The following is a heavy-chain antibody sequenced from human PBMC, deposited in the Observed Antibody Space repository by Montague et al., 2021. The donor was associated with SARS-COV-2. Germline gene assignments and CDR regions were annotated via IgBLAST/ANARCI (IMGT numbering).Heavy chain of an antibody. CDR3: ARAYCSSASCYRADY. CDR1: GFTFSNYA. D-gene: IGHD2-2*02. Sequence: SLRLSCAASGFTFSNYAMSWVHQAPVKGLEWVSVIIGSGPRTNYADSVRGRFIISRDSSQSTLYLQMNSLRAEDTAVYYCARAYCSSASCYRADYWGQGTLVTVSS. J-gene: IGHJ4*02. V-gene: IGHV3-23*01. CDR2: IIGSGPRT.